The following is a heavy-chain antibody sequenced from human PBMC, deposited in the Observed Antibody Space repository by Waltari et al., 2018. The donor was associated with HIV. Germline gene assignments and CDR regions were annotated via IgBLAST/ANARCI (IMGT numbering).Heavy chain of an antibody. CDR2: FEPEDGXR. Sequence: VQLVQSGAQVKKPGAAVKVSCKVSGNTTSELALHGARQVPGKGVEWLGGFEPEDGXRXYAQKFXGRVTLXXDPSTGSAYMDLVGFGXDDTGVYYCTGGGSAFDVWGQGTMVTVSS. CDR1: GNTTSELA. V-gene: IGHV1-24*01. J-gene: IGHJ3*01. CDR3: TGGGSAFDV. D-gene: IGHD3-16*01.